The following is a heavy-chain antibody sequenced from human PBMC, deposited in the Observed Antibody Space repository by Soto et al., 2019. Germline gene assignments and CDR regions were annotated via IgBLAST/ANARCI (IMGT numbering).Heavy chain of an antibody. CDR1: GFTFSSYG. V-gene: IGHV3-33*01. J-gene: IGHJ5*02. CDR2: IWYDGSNK. D-gene: IGHD3-10*01. Sequence: GGSLRLSCAASGFTFSSYGMHWVRQAPGKGLEWVAVIWYDGSNKYYADSVKGRFTISRDNSKNTLYLQMNSLRAEDTAVYYCARDAMYYGSGSYYTFDPWGQGTLVTVSS. CDR3: ARDAMYYGSGSYYTFDP.